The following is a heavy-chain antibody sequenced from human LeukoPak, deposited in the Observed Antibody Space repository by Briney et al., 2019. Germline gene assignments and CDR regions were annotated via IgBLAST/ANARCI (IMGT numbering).Heavy chain of an antibody. CDR3: ARGLSYAVAYGDY. Sequence: PGGSLRLSCAPSGFIFSDYWFHWVRQTPGQGLVWVATINRDGTGTGHEDSVRGRFTVSRDNAKNTLYLQLNSLRADDTAVYYCARGLSYAVAYGDYWGQGTLVTVSS. CDR1: GFIFSDYW. CDR2: INRDGTGT. D-gene: IGHD6-19*01. J-gene: IGHJ4*02. V-gene: IGHV3-74*01.